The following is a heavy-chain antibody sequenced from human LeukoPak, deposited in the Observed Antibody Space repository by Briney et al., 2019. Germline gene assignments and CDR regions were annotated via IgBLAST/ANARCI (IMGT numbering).Heavy chain of an antibody. V-gene: IGHV3-23*01. CDR3: AKDRGAYSSGWYPASPDVFDL. CDR2: ISGSGGST. J-gene: IGHJ3*01. Sequence: GGSLRLSCAASGFTFSSYAMSWARQAPGKGLEWVSAISGSGGSTYYADSVKGRFTISRDNSKNTVYLQMNSLRAEDTAVYYCAKDRGAYSSGWYPASPDVFDLWGQGTMVTVSS. D-gene: IGHD6-19*01. CDR1: GFTFSSYA.